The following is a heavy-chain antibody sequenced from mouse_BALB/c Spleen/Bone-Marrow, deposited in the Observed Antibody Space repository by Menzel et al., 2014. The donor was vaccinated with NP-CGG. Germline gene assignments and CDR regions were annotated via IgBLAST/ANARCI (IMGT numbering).Heavy chain of an antibody. J-gene: IGHJ4*01. CDR1: GYTFTSYY. D-gene: IGHD1-1*01. V-gene: IGHV1S56*01. CDR3: ARFYYGSSYAMDY. Sequence: QVQLKESGPELVKPGASVRISCKASGYTFTSYYIHWVKQRPGQGLEWIGWIYPGNVNTKYNEKFKGKATLTADKSSSTAYMQLSSLTSEDSAVYFCARFYYGSSYAMDYWGQGTSGTVSS. CDR2: IYPGNVNT.